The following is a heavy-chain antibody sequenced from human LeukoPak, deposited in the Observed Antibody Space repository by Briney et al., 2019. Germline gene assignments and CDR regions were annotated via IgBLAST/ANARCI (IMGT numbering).Heavy chain of an antibody. CDR3: ARMRGTVRGVITQSAEGYLKDY. CDR1: GYSLTELS. J-gene: IGHJ4*02. Sequence: ASVKVSCKVSGYSLTELSIHWVRQAPGKGLEWMGSFDPEDGETVYAQKFQGRVTITADESTSTAYMELSSLRSEDTAVYYCARMRGTVRGVITQSAEGYLKDYWGQGTLVTVSS. D-gene: IGHD3-10*01. CDR2: FDPEDGET. V-gene: IGHV1-24*01.